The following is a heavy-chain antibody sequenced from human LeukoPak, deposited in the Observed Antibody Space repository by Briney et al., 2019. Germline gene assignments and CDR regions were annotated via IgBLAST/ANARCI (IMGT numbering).Heavy chain of an antibody. V-gene: IGHV4-34*01. CDR2: INHSGST. D-gene: IGHD5-12*01. CDR1: GGSFSGYY. Sequence: SETLSLTCAVYGGSFSGYYWSWIRQPPGKGLEWIGEINHSGSTNYNPSLKSRVTISVDTSKNQFSLKLSSVTAADTAVYYCARGPGWLRFGHYFDYCGQGTLVIVSS. CDR3: ARGPGWLRFGHYFDY. J-gene: IGHJ4*02.